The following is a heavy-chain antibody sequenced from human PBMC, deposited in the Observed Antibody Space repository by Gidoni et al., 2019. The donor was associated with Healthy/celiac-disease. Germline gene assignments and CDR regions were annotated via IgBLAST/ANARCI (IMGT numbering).Heavy chain of an antibody. V-gene: IGHV4-31*03. CDR2: IYYSGST. J-gene: IGHJ3*02. CDR1: CGSISSGGYY. CDR3: ARFGWQLVGAFDI. D-gene: IGHD6-6*01. Sequence: QVQLQESGPGLVKPSQTLSLTCTVSCGSISSGGYYWSWIRQHPGKGLEWIGYIYYSGSTYYNPSLKSRVTISVDTSKNQFSLKLSSVTAADTAVYYCARFGWQLVGAFDIWGQGTMVTVSS.